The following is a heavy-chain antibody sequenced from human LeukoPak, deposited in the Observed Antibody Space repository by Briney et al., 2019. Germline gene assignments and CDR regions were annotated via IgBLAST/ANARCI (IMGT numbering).Heavy chain of an antibody. CDR2: IYYSGST. J-gene: IGHJ4*02. CDR1: GGSISSYY. V-gene: IGHV4-59*08. CDR3: ARHEREWPNFDY. D-gene: IGHD3-3*01. Sequence: SETLSLTCTVSGGSISSYYWSWTRQPPGKGLEWIGYIYYSGSTNYNPSLKSRVTISVDTSKNQFSLKLSSVTAADTAVYYCARHEREWPNFDYWGQGTLVTVSS.